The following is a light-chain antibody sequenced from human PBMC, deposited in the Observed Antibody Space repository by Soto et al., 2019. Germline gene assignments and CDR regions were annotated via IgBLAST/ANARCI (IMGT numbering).Light chain of an antibody. CDR2: GAS. V-gene: IGKV3-15*01. CDR1: QSVSSN. J-gene: IGKJ2*01. Sequence: EVVMTQSPATVSVSPGEGATLSCRASQSVSSNLAWYQQKPGQAPRLLIYGASTRATGTPARFSGSGSGTEFTLTISSLQSEDFAVYYCQQYNSGPPYTFGQGTKV. CDR3: QQYNSGPPYT.